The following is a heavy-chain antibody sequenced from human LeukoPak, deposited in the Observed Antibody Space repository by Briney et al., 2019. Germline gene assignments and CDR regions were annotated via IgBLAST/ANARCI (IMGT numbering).Heavy chain of an antibody. V-gene: IGHV1-2*02. CDR2: INPNSGGT. CDR1: GYTFTGYY. J-gene: IGHJ5*02. D-gene: IGHD3-22*01. CDR3: SRERYDSSGYCYSNWFDP. Sequence: ASVKVSCKASGYTFTGYYIHRVRQAPGQGLELMGWINPNSGGTNYAQKVQGRVTMTRDTSISTAYMELSRLSSRATAMSYCSRERYDSSGYCYSNWFDPWGKGTLVTVGS.